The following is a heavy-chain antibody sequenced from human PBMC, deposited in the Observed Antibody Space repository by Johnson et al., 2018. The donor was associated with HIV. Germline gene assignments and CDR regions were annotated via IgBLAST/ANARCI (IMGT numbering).Heavy chain of an antibody. D-gene: IGHD3-22*01. CDR1: GFTFDDYG. CDR3: ARSYYDSSGYYHDAFDI. V-gene: IGHV3-20*04. Sequence: VQLVESGGGVVRPGGSLRLSCAASGFTFDDYGMSWVRQAPGKGLEWVSGINWNGGSTGYADSVKGRFTISRDNAKNSLYLQMNSLRAEDTALYYCARSYYDSSGYYHDAFDIWGQGTMVTVSS. CDR2: INWNGGST. J-gene: IGHJ3*02.